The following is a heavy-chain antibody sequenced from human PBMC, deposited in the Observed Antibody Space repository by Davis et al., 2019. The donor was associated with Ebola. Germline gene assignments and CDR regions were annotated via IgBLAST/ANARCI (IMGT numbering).Heavy chain of an antibody. D-gene: IGHD1-26*01. V-gene: IGHV5-10-1*01. CDR3: ARHMGEWELQGAFDI. CDR1: GDSFTSYW. J-gene: IGHJ3*02. Sequence: GESLKISCKGSGDSFTSYWISRVRQMPGKGLGWMGRIDPSDSYTNYSPSFPGHVTISADKSLSTAYLQWSSLKASDTAMYYCARHMGEWELQGAFDIWGQGTMVTVSS. CDR2: IDPSDSYT.